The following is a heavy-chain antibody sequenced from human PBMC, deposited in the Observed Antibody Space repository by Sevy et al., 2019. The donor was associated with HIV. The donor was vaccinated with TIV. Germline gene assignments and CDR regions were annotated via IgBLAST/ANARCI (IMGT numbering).Heavy chain of an antibody. V-gene: IGHV3-30-3*01. J-gene: IGHJ4*01. CDR1: GFAFSSHA. CDR2: ISYEGTET. D-gene: IGHD6-13*01. Sequence: GGYLRLSCAASGFAFSSHAMHWVRQAPGKGLEWVATISYEGTETFYAASVGGRFTISRDNSKNMLSLQINSLRPEDTAVYYCARDGGYSIKWYPLYWGHGTLVTVSS. CDR3: ARDGGYSIKWYPLY.